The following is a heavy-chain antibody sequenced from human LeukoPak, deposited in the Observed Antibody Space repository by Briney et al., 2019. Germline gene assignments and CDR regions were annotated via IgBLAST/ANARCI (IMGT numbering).Heavy chain of an antibody. CDR1: GYTFTVYY. V-gene: IGHV1-2*02. CDR2: INPNSGDT. J-gene: IGHJ4*02. D-gene: IGHD1-26*01. Sequence: GASVTVSFTSSGYTFTVYYMHWVRQAPGQGQERMGWINPNSGDTYFAQSFQGRVTMTRDTSINTAYVELSGLRSDDTAVYYCARLIVGAKFDSWGQGTLVSVSS. CDR3: ARLIVGAKFDS.